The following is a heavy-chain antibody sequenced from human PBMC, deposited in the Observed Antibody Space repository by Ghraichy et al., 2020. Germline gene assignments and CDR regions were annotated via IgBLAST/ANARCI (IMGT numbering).Heavy chain of an antibody. V-gene: IGHV2-70*01. CDR3: ARIRGVSYSNYWDHYFDY. Sequence: SGSTLVKPTQTLTLTCTFSGFSLSTSGMCVSWIRQPPGKALEWLALIDWDDDKYYSTSLKTRLTISKDTSKNQVVLTMTNMDPVDTATYYCARIRGVSYSNYWDHYFDYWGQGTLVTVSS. CDR2: IDWDDDK. J-gene: IGHJ4*02. D-gene: IGHD4-11*01. CDR1: GFSLSTSGMC.